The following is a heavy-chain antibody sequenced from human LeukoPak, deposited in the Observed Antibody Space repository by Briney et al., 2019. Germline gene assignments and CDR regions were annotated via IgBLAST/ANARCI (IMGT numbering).Heavy chain of an antibody. CDR2: IRYDGSNK. CDR3: AKAVAGKSEEGFGYYYMDV. Sequence: QSGGSLRLSCAASGFTFSSYGMHWVRQAPGKGLEWVAFIRYDGSNKYYADSVKGRFTISRDNSKNTLYLQMNSLRAEDTAVYYCAKAVAGKSEEGFGYYYMDVWGKGTTVTISS. V-gene: IGHV3-30*02. CDR1: GFTFSSYG. J-gene: IGHJ6*03. D-gene: IGHD6-19*01.